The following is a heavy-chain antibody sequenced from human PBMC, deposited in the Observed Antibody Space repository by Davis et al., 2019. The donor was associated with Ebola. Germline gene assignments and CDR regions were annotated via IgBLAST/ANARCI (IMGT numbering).Heavy chain of an antibody. CDR3: ASYDYGDHDY. D-gene: IGHD4-17*01. CDR1: GGTFSSYT. V-gene: IGHV1-18*01. Sequence: ASVKVSCKASGGTFSSYTISWVRQAPGQGLEWMGWISAYNGNTNYAQKLQGRVTMTTDTSTSTVYMELSSLRSEDTAVYYCASYDYGDHDYWGQGTLVTVSS. CDR2: ISAYNGNT. J-gene: IGHJ4*02.